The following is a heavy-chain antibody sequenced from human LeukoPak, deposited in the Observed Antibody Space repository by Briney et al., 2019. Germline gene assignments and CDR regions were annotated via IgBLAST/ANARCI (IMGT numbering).Heavy chain of an antibody. CDR1: GFTFSSYA. CDR3: ARDPSYYGVLPVDY. CDR2: ISYDGSNK. J-gene: IGHJ4*02. Sequence: GGSLRLSCAASGFTFSSYAMHWVRQAPGKGLEWVAVISYDGSNKYYADSVKGRFTISRDNSKDTLYLQMNSLRAEDTAVYYCARDPSYYGVLPVDYWGQGTLVTVSS. V-gene: IGHV3-30-3*01. D-gene: IGHD4-17*01.